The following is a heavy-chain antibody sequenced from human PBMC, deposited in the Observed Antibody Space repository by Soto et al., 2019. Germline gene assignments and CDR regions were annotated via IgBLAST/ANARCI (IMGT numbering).Heavy chain of an antibody. D-gene: IGHD6-19*01. CDR1: GYSFTNYG. Sequence: QDQLVQSGVEVKKPGASVKVSCKASGYSFTNYGITWVRQAPGQGFEWMGWISAYNGNTNYAQKFQGRVTMTTDASTSTSYLGLRSLRSDDTAVYYCARDRGVAPPVAGNTHYYYYMDVRGKGTTVTVSS. CDR3: ARDRGVAPPVAGNTHYYYYMDV. CDR2: ISAYNGNT. V-gene: IGHV1-18*01. J-gene: IGHJ6*03.